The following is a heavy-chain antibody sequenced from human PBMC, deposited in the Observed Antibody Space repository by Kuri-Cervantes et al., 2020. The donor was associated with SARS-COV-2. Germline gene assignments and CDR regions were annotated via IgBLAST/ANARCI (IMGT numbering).Heavy chain of an antibody. D-gene: IGHD5/OR15-5a*01. CDR2: ISSSSSTI. V-gene: IGHV3-48*01. CDR1: GFTFSSYS. CDR3: ARGGSTISLDC. Sequence: ETLSLTCAASGFTFSSYSMNWVRQAPGKGLEWVSYISSSSSTIYYADSVKGRFTISRDNAKNSLYLQMNSLRAEDTAVYYCARGGSTISLDCWGQGTLVTVSS. J-gene: IGHJ4*02.